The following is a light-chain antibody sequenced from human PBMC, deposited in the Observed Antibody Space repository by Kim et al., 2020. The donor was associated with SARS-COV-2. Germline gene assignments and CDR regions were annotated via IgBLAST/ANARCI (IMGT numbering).Light chain of an antibody. CDR3: TSYRNSGYV. J-gene: IGLJ1*01. CDR1: SSDVGGYNY. Sequence: QSALTQPDSVYGSPGQSITISCTGTSSDVGGYNYVSWYQQSSGKAPKLMIYDVFKRPSGVPNRFAGSKSGNTASLTISGLQAEDEADYYCTSYRNSGYVFGTGTKVTVL. CDR2: DVF. V-gene: IGLV2-14*03.